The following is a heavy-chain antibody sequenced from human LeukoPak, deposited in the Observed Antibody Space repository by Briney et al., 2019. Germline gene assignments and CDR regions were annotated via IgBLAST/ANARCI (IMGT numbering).Heavy chain of an antibody. Sequence: GESLKISCKGSGYSFTSYWIGWVRLMPGKGLEWMGIIYPGDSDTRYSPSFQGQVTISADKSISTAYLQWSSLKASDTAMYYCARAAADLSSWNWFDPWGQGTLVTVSS. V-gene: IGHV5-51*01. CDR2: IYPGDSDT. D-gene: IGHD6-13*01. J-gene: IGHJ5*02. CDR3: ARAAADLSSWNWFDP. CDR1: GYSFTSYW.